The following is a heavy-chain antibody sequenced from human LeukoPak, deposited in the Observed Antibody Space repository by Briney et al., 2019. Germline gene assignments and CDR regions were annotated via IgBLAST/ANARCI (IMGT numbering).Heavy chain of an antibody. V-gene: IGHV4-38-2*01. D-gene: IGHD4-17*01. CDR3: ARDRSNTVTTGFIDY. CDR1: GYSISSGYY. J-gene: IGHJ4*02. Sequence: SETLSLTCAVSGYSISSGYYWGWIRPPPGKGLEWIGSIYHRGSTYYNPSLESRVTISEDTSKNQFSLNLSSVTAADTAVYYCARDRSNTVTTGFIDYWGQGTLVTVSS. CDR2: IYHRGST.